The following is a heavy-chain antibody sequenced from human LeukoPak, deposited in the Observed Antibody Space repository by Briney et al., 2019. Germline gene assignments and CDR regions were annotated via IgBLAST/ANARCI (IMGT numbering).Heavy chain of an antibody. CDR3: ARGHGSGTYYNVWVDP. V-gene: IGHV1-8*01. CDR1: GYTFTSYD. D-gene: IGHD3-10*01. J-gene: IGHJ5*02. CDR2: IDPNSGNT. Sequence: ASVKVSCKASGYTFTSYDIHWVRQATGQGLEWMGWIDPNSGNTGYAQKFQGRVTITWDTSITTAYMELSSLRSEDTAVYYCARGHGSGTYYNVWVDPWGQGTLVTVSS.